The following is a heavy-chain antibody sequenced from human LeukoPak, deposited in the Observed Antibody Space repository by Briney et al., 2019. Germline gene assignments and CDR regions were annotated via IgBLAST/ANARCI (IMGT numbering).Heavy chain of an antibody. Sequence: GGSLRLSCTASGFTFSSYAMSWVRQAPGKGLEWVSALSGSGGDTYYADSVKGRFTISRDNSKNALYLQMNSLRAEDTAKYYCAKVASLCTSTSCVRGGFDYWGQGTLVTVSS. V-gene: IGHV3-23*01. CDR2: LSGSGGDT. D-gene: IGHD2-2*01. CDR3: AKVASLCTSTSCVRGGFDY. CDR1: GFTFSSYA. J-gene: IGHJ4*02.